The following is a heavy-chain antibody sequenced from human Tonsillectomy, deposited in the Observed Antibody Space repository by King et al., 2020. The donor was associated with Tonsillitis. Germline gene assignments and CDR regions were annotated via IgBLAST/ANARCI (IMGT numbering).Heavy chain of an antibody. CDR2: IYYSGST. CDR3: ARGYCGGDCYSIEWFDP. J-gene: IGHJ5*02. Sequence: VQLQESGPGLVKPSQTLSLTCTVSGGSISSGGYFWSWIRQHPGKGLGWIGYIYYSGSTYYKTSLKSRVNITVDTSKNQFSLKLSSVTAADTAVYYCARGYCGGDCYSIEWFDPWGQGTLVTVSS. CDR1: GGSISSGGYF. D-gene: IGHD2-21*02. V-gene: IGHV4-31*03.